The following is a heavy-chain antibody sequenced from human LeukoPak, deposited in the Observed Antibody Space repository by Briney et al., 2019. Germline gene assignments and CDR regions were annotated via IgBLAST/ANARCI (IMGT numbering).Heavy chain of an antibody. CDR1: GYTFTGYY. J-gene: IGHJ4*02. CDR3: ARDGRGWNFDY. Sequence: ASVKVSCKASGYTFTGYYMHWVRQAPGQGLEWMGWINPNSGGTNYAQKFQGRVTMTRDTSTSTVYMELSSLRSEDTAVYYCARDGRGWNFDYWGQGTLVTVSS. D-gene: IGHD1-1*01. V-gene: IGHV1-2*02. CDR2: INPNSGGT.